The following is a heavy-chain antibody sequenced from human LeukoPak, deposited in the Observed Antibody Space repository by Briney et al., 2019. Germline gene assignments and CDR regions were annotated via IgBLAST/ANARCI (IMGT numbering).Heavy chain of an antibody. J-gene: IGHJ4*02. CDR3: VRAPPDRSGACDY. CDR1: GFTFSSYW. V-gene: IGHV3-7*01. CDR2: IMQDGSQK. Sequence: GGSLRLSCAASGFTFSSYWMSWVRQAPGKGLEWVANIMQDGSQKYYVDSVKGRFTISRDNARNSLYLQMNNLRVEDTAVYYCVRAPPDRSGACDYWGQGTLVTVSS. D-gene: IGHD3-22*01.